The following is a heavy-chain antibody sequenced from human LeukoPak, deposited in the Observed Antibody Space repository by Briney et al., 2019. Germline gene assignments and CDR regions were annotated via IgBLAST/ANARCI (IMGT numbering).Heavy chain of an antibody. J-gene: IGHJ4*02. CDR1: GFTFSRFA. CDR2: INTDSSDI. Sequence: GGSLRLSCAASGFTFSRFAMNWVRQAPGKGMEWVSYINTDSSDIHYADSVKGRFTISRDNARNTLYLQLSSLRAEDSAVYYCARDTFQPGLIDSWGQGTLVTVSS. D-gene: IGHD2-2*01. CDR3: ARDTFQPGLIDS. V-gene: IGHV3-21*05.